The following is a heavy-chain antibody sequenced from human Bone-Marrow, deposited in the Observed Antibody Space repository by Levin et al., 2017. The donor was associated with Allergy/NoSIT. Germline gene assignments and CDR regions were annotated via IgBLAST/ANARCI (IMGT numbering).Heavy chain of an antibody. CDR1: GGTFSNYG. CDR3: ARDLGSLTGMTTGFYQYSGMDV. CDR2: IIPMFRTA. J-gene: IGHJ6*02. D-gene: IGHD4-17*01. V-gene: IGHV1-69*13. Sequence: GASVKVSCKASGGTFSNYGINWVRQAPGLGLEWMGGIIPMFRTANYAQKFQGRVTMTADESTSTAYMELSSLRSEDTAVYYCARDLGSLTGMTTGFYQYSGMDVWGQGTTVIVSS.